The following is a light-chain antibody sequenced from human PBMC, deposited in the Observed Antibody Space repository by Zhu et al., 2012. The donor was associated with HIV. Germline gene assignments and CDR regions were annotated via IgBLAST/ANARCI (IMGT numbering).Light chain of an antibody. CDR3: QQRDNWPPIT. CDR1: ESVSSP. Sequence: EIVLTQSPATLSLSPGERATLSCRASESVSSPLNWYQQKLGQAPRLLIYDASKRAPGIPARFSGSGSETDFTLTISSLEPEDFAVYYCQQRDNWPPITFGQGTRLEIK. CDR2: DAS. J-gene: IGKJ5*01. V-gene: IGKV3-11*01.